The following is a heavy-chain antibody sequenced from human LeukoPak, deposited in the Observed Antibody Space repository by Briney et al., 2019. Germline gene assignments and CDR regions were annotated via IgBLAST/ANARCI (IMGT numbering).Heavy chain of an antibody. CDR2: IYYSGST. V-gene: IGHV4-59*01. J-gene: IGHJ6*02. CDR1: GGSISSYY. D-gene: IGHD4-17*01. CDR3: ARESHGYGDYGSRYYYYYGMDV. Sequence: SETLSLTCTVSGGSISSYYWSWIRQPPGKGLEWIGYIYYSGSTNYNPSLKSRVTISVDTSKNQFSLKLSSVTAADTAVYYCARESHGYGDYGSRYYYYYGMDVWGQGTTVTVSS.